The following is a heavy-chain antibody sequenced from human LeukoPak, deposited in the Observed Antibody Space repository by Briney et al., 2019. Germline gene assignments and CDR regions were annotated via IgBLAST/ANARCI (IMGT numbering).Heavy chain of an antibody. CDR1: GGSISSSSYY. D-gene: IGHD2-15*01. CDR2: IYYSGST. CDR3: ASGGYCSGGSCYSRLDDAFDI. V-gene: IGHV4-39*07. J-gene: IGHJ3*02. Sequence: PSETLSLTCTVSGGSISSSSYYWGWIRQPPGKGLEWIGSIYYSGSTYYNPSLKSRVTISVDTSKNQFSLKLGSVTAADTAVYYCASGGYCSGGSCYSRLDDAFDIWGQGTMVTVSS.